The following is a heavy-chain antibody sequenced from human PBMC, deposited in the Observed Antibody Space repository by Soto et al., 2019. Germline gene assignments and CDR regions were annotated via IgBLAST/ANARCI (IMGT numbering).Heavy chain of an antibody. Sequence: PGGSLRLSCAASGFTFSDYYMSWIRQAPGKGLEWLSCISGTSNTIYYADSVKGRFTISRDNAKNSLYLQMNSLRAEDTAVYYCAREGNRFQHWGQGTLVTVSS. CDR3: AREGNRFQH. CDR1: GFTFSDYY. V-gene: IGHV3-11*01. D-gene: IGHD3-10*01. J-gene: IGHJ1*01. CDR2: ISGTSNTI.